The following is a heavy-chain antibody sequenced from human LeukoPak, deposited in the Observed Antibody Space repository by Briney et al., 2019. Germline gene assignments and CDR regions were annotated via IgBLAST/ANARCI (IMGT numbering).Heavy chain of an antibody. V-gene: IGHV3-30*03. J-gene: IGHJ4*02. D-gene: IGHD1-26*01. Sequence: AGGSLRLSCAASGFTFSSYGMHWVRQAPGKGLEWVAVISYDGSNKYYADSVKGRFTISRDNSKNTLDLQMNSLRTEDTAVYYCVRSGFDYWGQGILVTVSS. CDR3: VRSGFDY. CDR2: ISYDGSNK. CDR1: GFTFSSYG.